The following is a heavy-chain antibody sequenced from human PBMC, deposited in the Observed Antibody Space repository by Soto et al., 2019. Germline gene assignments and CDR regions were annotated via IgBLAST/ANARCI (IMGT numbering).Heavy chain of an antibody. Sequence: EVQLLESGGGSVQPGGSLRLSCAASGFSFSNFAMSWVRHAPGKGLEWVSEITGSTGTTYYADSVKGRFIISRDNSKNELXXXXXXXXXXXXXXXXXXXXISSSPYYVDVWGNGTTVTVSS. CDR1: GFSFSNFA. D-gene: IGHD3-16*01. CDR2: ITGSTGTT. CDR3: XXXISSSPYYVDV. J-gene: IGHJ6*04. V-gene: IGHV3-23*01.